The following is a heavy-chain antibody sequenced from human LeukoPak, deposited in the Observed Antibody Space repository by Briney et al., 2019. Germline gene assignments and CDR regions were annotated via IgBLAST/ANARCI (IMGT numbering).Heavy chain of an antibody. CDR2: ISAYNGNT. V-gene: IGHV1-18*01. Sequence: GASVKVSCKASGYTFTSYGISWVRQAPGHGLEWMGWISAYNGNTNYAPKLQGRVTMTTDTSTSTAYLELRSLRSDDTAVYYCARERARAFDIWGQGTMVTVSS. CDR1: GYTFTSYG. CDR3: ARERARAFDI. J-gene: IGHJ3*02.